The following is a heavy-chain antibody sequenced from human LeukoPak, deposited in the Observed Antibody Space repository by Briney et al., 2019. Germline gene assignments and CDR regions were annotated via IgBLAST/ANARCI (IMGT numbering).Heavy chain of an antibody. J-gene: IGHJ6*02. D-gene: IGHD3-3*01. CDR1: GFTFSSYG. Sequence: GGSLRLSCAASGFTFSSYGMHWVRQAPGKGLGWVAVISYDGSNKYYADSVKGRFTISRDNSKNTLYMQMNSLRAEATAVYYCAKDRPQEGYDFWSGYYPPGGYGMDVWGQGTTVTVSS. CDR3: AKDRPQEGYDFWSGYYPPGGYGMDV. V-gene: IGHV3-30*18. CDR2: ISYDGSNK.